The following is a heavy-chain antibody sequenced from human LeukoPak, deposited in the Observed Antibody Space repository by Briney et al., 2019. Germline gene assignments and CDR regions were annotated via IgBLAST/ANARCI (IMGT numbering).Heavy chain of an antibody. D-gene: IGHD6-19*01. CDR2: IYSGGST. V-gene: IGHV3-53*01. CDR1: GFTVSSNY. CDR3: ARVPGSSGWYFDY. J-gene: IGHJ4*02. Sequence: SGRSLRLSCAASGFTVSSNYMSWVRQAPGKGPEWVSVIYSGGSTYHADSVKDRFTISRDDSKNTLYLQMNSLRAEDTAVYYCARVPGSSGWYFDYWGQGTLVTVSS.